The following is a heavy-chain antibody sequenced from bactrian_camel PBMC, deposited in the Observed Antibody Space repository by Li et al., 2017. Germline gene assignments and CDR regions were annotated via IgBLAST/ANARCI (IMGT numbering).Heavy chain of an antibody. V-gene: IGHV3-2*01. J-gene: IGHJ4*01. Sequence: SGFTFSRPYMTWVRQAPGKGLEWVSSIYSRGNSIFYADSVKGRFTISRDNAKNTLYLQMNSLKPEDTAMYYCAAGSKPWPGVCYLNAAQYKYWGQGTQVTVS. D-gene: IGHD1*01. CDR1: GFTFSRPY. CDR3: AAGSKPWPGVCYLNAAQYKY. CDR2: IYSRGNSI.